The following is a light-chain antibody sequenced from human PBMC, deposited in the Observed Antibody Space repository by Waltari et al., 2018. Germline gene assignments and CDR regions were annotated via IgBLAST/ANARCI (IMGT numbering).Light chain of an antibody. CDR2: WAS. J-gene: IGKJ2*01. V-gene: IGKV4-1*01. CDR1: QTVLYSDNNNY. Sequence: DIVMTQSPDSLAVSLGERASINCKSGQTVLYSDNNNYLGWYQQRPGQPPKLLISWASTRESGVPDRFSGSGSGTDFTLTINSLQAEDVAIYYCQQYYSTPVTFGQGTKLEIK. CDR3: QQYYSTPVT.